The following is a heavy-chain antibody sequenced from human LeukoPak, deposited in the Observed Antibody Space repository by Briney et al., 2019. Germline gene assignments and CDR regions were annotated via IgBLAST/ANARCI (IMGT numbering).Heavy chain of an antibody. CDR1: GFTFSNAW. V-gene: IGHV3-15*01. J-gene: IGHJ4*02. CDR3: TTDIDVLRFLEWSPVDY. D-gene: IGHD3-3*01. CDR2: IKSKTDGGTT. Sequence: GGSLRLSCAASGFTFSNAWMSWVRQAPGKGLEWVGRIKSKTDGGTTDYAAPVKGRFTISRDGSKNTLYLQMNSLKTEDTAVYYCTTDIDVLRFLEWSPVDYWGQGTLVTVSS.